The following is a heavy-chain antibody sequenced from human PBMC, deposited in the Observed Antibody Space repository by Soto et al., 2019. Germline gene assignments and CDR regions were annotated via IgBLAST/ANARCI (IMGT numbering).Heavy chain of an antibody. Sequence: GGSLRLSCAASGFTFSSYAMSWVRQAPGKGLEWVSAISGSGASTYYADTVKGRFTISRDNSKNKLYLQMNSLSAEDTAVYYCAHFDWFIDYWGQGTLVTVSS. V-gene: IGHV3-23*01. J-gene: IGHJ4*02. CDR1: GFTFSSYA. D-gene: IGHD3-9*01. CDR3: AHFDWFIDY. CDR2: ISGSGAST.